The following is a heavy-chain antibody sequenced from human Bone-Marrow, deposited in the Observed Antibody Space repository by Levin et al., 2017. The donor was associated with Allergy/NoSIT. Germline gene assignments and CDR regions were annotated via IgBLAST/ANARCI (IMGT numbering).Heavy chain of an antibody. J-gene: IGHJ6*02. CDR1: GFILSNFA. V-gene: IGHV3-30*18. CDR3: AKDLREDDDFGDYDAMDV. Sequence: QPGGSLRLSCEVSGFILSNFAMHWVRQAPGKGLEWVAIISKDGSDKDYADSVKGRFTISRETSKNTLYLQMNSLRVEDTALYYCAKDLREDDDFGDYDAMDVWGQGTTVTVSS. CDR2: ISKDGSDK. D-gene: IGHD4-17*01.